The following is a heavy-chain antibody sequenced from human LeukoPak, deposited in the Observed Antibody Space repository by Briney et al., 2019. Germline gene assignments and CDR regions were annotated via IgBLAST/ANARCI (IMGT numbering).Heavy chain of an antibody. CDR1: GFTFSNAW. Sequence: GGSLRLSCAASGFTFSNAWMSWVRQAPGKGLEWVGRIKSKTDGGTTGYAAPVKGRFTISRDDSKNTLYLQMNSLKTEDTAVYCCTTDWEIWDIVVVPAATGSDYWGQGTLVTVSS. CDR2: IKSKTDGGTT. D-gene: IGHD2-2*01. V-gene: IGHV3-15*01. CDR3: TTDWEIWDIVVVPAATGSDY. J-gene: IGHJ4*02.